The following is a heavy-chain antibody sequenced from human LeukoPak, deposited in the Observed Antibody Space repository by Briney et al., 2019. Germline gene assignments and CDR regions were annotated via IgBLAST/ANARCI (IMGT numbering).Heavy chain of an antibody. CDR1: GFSVSGYW. CDR2: IKQDGSEK. Sequence: GGSLRLSCAVSGFSVSGYWMTWVRQAPGKGLEWVANIKQDGSEKNYVDPVKGRFTISRDNAENSLFLQMNSLRVEDTAVYYCAREWQGGIAAAGTRIEGDYWGQGTLVAVFS. J-gene: IGHJ4*02. D-gene: IGHD6-13*01. CDR3: AREWQGGIAAAGTRIEGDY. V-gene: IGHV3-7*01.